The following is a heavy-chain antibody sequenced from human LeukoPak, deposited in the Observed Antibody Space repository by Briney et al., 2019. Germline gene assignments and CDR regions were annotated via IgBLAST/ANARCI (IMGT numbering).Heavy chain of an antibody. CDR1: GGTFSSYA. V-gene: IGHV1-69*06. Sequence: GASVKVSCKASGGTFSSYAISWVRQAPGQGLEWMGGTIPIFGTANYAQKFQGRVTITADKPTSTAYMELSSLRSEDTAVYYCASALVGATTGRYYYYMDVWGKGTTVTVSS. CDR3: ASALVGATTGRYYYYMDV. CDR2: TIPIFGTA. J-gene: IGHJ6*03. D-gene: IGHD1-26*01.